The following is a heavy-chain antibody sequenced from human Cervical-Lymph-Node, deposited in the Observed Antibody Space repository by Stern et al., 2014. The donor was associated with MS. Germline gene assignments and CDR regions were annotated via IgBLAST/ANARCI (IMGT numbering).Heavy chain of an antibody. CDR2: IISYNVDT. V-gene: IGHV1-18*01. CDR1: GYTFSSYG. D-gene: IGHD6-13*01. CDR3: ARDWEGSSSNVNY. Sequence: QVQLVESGAEVKKPGASVKVSCKSSGYTFSSYGFTWVRQAPGQGLEWMGLIISYNVDTNYAQKLQGRVTMTTDTSTSTAYMELRSLRSDDTAVYYCARDWEGSSSNVNYWGQGTLVTVSS. J-gene: IGHJ4*02.